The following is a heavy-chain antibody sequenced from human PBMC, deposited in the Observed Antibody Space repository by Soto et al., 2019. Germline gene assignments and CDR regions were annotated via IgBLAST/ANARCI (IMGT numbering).Heavy chain of an antibody. Sequence: ASVKVSCKASGYTFTSYGISWVRQAPGQGLEWMGWISAYNGNTNYAQKLQGRVTMTTDTSTSTAYMELRSLRSDDTAVYYCARDGSGRYDYIWGSYRYTGINAFDIWGQGTMVTVSS. CDR3: ARDGSGRYDYIWGSYRYTGINAFDI. CDR1: GYTFTSYG. V-gene: IGHV1-18*01. J-gene: IGHJ3*02. D-gene: IGHD3-16*02. CDR2: ISAYNGNT.